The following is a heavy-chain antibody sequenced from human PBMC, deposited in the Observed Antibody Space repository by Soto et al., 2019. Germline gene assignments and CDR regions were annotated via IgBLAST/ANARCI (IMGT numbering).Heavy chain of an antibody. J-gene: IGHJ4*02. CDR3: ARVAVAGTGTSHFDY. CDR2: IYTSGST. CDR1: GGSISSYY. D-gene: IGHD6-19*01. Sequence: SETLSLTCTVSGGSISSYYWSWIRQPAGKGLEWIGRIYTSGSTNYNPSHKSRVTMSVDTSKNQFSLKLSSVTAADTAVYYCARVAVAGTGTSHFDYWGQGTLVTVSS. V-gene: IGHV4-4*07.